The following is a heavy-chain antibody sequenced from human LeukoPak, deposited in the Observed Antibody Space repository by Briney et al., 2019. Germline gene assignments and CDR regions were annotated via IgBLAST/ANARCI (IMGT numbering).Heavy chain of an antibody. V-gene: IGHV3-66*01. CDR2: IYSGGGT. CDR3: ARNYYDSSAYYYFDY. Sequence: HPGGSLRLSCAASGFTVSSSYMNWVRQAPGKGLEWVSLIYSGGGTYYADSVKGRFTISRDNSKNTLYLQMNSLRAEDTAVYYCARNYYDSSAYYYFDYWGQGTLVTVSS. J-gene: IGHJ4*02. D-gene: IGHD3-22*01. CDR1: GFTVSSSY.